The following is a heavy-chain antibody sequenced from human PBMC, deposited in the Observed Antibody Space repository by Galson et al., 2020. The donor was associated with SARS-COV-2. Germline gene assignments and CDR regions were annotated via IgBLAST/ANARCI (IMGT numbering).Heavy chain of an antibody. V-gene: IGHV1-69*13. CDR3: AREVPGDLAYYFDY. CDR2: TIPSFDTA. J-gene: IGHJ4*02. CDR1: GGTFSSYG. D-gene: IGHD2-21*01. Sequence: SVKVSCKASGGTFSSYGFNWVRQAPGQGLEWMGGTIPSFDTANYEQRFQGRVTITADESSETVYMQLRSLRSEDTAVYYCAREVPGDLAYYFDYWGQGTLITVSS.